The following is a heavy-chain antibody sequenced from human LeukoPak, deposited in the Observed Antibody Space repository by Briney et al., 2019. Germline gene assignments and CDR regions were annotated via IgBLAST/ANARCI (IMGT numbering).Heavy chain of an antibody. V-gene: IGHV1-69*04. Sequence: SVKVSCKASGGTFSSYAISWVRQAPGQGLEWMGRIIPILGIANYAQKFQGRVTITAGKSTSTAYMELSSLRSEDTAVYYCARVPPGYYDSSGYPYYFDYWGQGTLVTVSS. CDR3: ARVPPGYYDSSGYPYYFDY. J-gene: IGHJ4*02. D-gene: IGHD3-22*01. CDR1: GGTFSSYA. CDR2: IIPILGIA.